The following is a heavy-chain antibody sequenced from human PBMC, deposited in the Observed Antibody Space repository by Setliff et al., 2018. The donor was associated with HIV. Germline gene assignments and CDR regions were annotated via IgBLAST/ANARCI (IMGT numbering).Heavy chain of an antibody. V-gene: IGHV1-18*01. Sequence: ASVKVSCKASGFTFSCYDITWVPQAPGQGLEWMSWIRAYNGNTNYAHEVQGRVTVTTDTSTSTADMELRSLRSDDTAVYYCARDDHYYDMGSILSDWFFDLWDRGTLVTVSS. D-gene: IGHD3-22*01. J-gene: IGHJ2*01. CDR1: GFTFSCYD. CDR3: ARDDHYYDMGSILSDWFFDL. CDR2: IRAYNGNT.